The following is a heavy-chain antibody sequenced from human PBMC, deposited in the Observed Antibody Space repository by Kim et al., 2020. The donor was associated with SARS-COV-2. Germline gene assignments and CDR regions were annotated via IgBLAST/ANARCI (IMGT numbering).Heavy chain of an antibody. D-gene: IGHD2-15*01. J-gene: IGHJ5*02. CDR3: AKDQGCSGGSCSWFDP. V-gene: IGHV3-23*03. Sequence: ESVKGRFTISRDKSRNTLYLQMNSLRAEDTAVYYCAKDQGCSGGSCSWFDPWGQGTLVTVSS.